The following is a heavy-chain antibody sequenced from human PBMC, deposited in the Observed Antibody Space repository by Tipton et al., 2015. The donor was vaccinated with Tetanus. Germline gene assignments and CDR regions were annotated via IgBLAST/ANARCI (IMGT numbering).Heavy chain of an antibody. CDR3: ARDLGGTRQYYALAV. V-gene: IGHV1-69*06. D-gene: IGHD6-19*01. Sequence: QLVQSGAEVAKPGSSVKVSCKASGGSFNTYGISWVRQAPGQGLQWMGKIVPVFGTTYAQRFKGRVTITADKSTSTVFTELSSLTSADTAVYFCARDLGGTRQYYALAVWGQGTTVTVSS. J-gene: IGHJ6*02. CDR1: GGSFNTYG. CDR2: IVPVFGTT.